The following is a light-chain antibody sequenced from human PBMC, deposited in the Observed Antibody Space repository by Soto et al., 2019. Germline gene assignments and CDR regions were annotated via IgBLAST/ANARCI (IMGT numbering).Light chain of an antibody. Sequence: QSVLTQRRSVSGSPGQSVTISCTGTSSDVGGYNYVSWYQQHPGKAPKLMIYDVSKRPSGVPDRFSGSKSGNTASLTISGLQAEDEADYYCCSYAGSSSYVFGTGTKVTVL. CDR3: CSYAGSSSYV. CDR2: DVS. CDR1: SSDVGGYNY. V-gene: IGLV2-11*01. J-gene: IGLJ1*01.